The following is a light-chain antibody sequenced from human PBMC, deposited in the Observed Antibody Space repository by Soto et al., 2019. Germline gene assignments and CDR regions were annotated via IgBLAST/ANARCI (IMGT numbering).Light chain of an antibody. Sequence: QSALTQPPSASGSPGQSVTISCAGTSSDIGLYNYVSWYQHHLGKAPRLIIYEVSKRPSGVPDRFSGSKSGNTASLTVSGLQAEDEADYYCRSYAGDINFDVFGGGTKLTVL. CDR3: RSYAGDINFDV. CDR1: SSDIGLYNY. CDR2: EVS. V-gene: IGLV2-8*01. J-gene: IGLJ3*02.